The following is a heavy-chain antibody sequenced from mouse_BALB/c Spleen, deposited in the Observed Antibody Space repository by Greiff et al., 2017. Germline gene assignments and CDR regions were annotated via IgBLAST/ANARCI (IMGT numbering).Heavy chain of an antibody. CDR3: ARNYRYGGFDY. V-gene: IGHV7-3*02. Sequence: EVNLVESGGGLVQPGGSLRLSCATSGFTFTDYYMSWVRQPPGKALEWLGFIRNKANGYTTEYSASVKGRFTISRDNSQSILYLQMNTLRAEDSATYYCARNYRYGGFDYWGQGTTLTVSS. CDR2: IRNKANGYTT. CDR1: GFTFTDYY. J-gene: IGHJ2*01. D-gene: IGHD2-14*01.